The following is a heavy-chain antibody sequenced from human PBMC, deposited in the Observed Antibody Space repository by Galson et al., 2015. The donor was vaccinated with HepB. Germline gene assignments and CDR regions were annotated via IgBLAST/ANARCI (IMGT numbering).Heavy chain of an antibody. CDR2: SGKGGSVL. D-gene: IGHD1-26*01. CDR3: ARGVGDSSTFDY. CDR1: GFTVRDYS. J-gene: IGHJ4*02. V-gene: IGHV3-48*02. Sequence: SLRLSCAVSGFTVRDYSLSWIRQAPGKGLECVSYSGKGGSVLEYADSVKGRFTFSRGDGKNSLYLQMNSLRDEDTAVYYCARGVGDSSTFDYWGQGTLVTVSS.